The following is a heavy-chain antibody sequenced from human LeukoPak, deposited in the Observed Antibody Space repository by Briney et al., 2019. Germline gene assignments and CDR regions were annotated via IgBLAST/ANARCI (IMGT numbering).Heavy chain of an antibody. V-gene: IGHV3-33*01. J-gene: IGHJ6*02. D-gene: IGHD7-27*01. CDR3: ARDDWGSLHYYYYGMDV. CDR2: IWYDGSNK. CDR1: GFTFSSYG. Sequence: GGSLRLSCAASGFTFSSYGMHWVRQAPGKGLEWVAVIWYDGSNKYYADSVKGRFTISRDNSKNMLYLQMNSLRAEDTAVYYCARDDWGSLHYYYYGMDVWGQGTTVTVSS.